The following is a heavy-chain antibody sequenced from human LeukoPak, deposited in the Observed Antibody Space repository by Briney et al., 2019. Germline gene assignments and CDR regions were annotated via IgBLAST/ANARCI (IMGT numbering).Heavy chain of an antibody. CDR1: GGSISSYY. CDR2: IYYSGST. V-gene: IGHV4-59*08. J-gene: IGHJ4*02. Sequence: PSETLSLTCTVSGGSISSYYWSWIRQPPGKGLEWIGYIYYSGSTNYNPSLKSRVTISVDTSKNQFSLKLSSVTAADTAVYYCARGGSYYGSGSYPPFDYWGQGTLVTVSS. D-gene: IGHD3-10*01. CDR3: ARGGSYYGSGSYPPFDY.